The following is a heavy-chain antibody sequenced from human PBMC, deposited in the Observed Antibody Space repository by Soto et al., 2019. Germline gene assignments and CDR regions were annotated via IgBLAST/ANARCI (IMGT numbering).Heavy chain of an antibody. CDR2: IYYSGST. Sequence: PSETLSLTCTVSGGSISSSSYYWGWIRQPPGKGLEWIGSIYYSGSTNYNPSLKSRVTISVDTSKNQFSLQLSSVTAADTAVYYCARHEGRPRGPYYYYYMDVWGKGTTVTVSS. CDR3: ARHEGRPRGPYYYYYMDV. D-gene: IGHD6-6*01. CDR1: GGSISSSSYY. J-gene: IGHJ6*03. V-gene: IGHV4-39*01.